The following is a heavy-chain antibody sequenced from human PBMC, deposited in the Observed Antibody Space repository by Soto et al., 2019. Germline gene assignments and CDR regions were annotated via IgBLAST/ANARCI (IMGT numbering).Heavy chain of an antibody. CDR3: AKDITMIVVVTLDY. CDR2: ISGSGGST. D-gene: IGHD3-22*01. V-gene: IGHV3-23*01. Sequence: GGSLRLSCAASGFTFSSYAMSWVRQAPGKGLEWVSAISGSGGSTYYADSVKGRFTISRDNSKNTLYLQMNSLRAEDTAVYYCAKDITMIVVVTLDYWGQGTLVTVSS. CDR1: GFTFSSYA. J-gene: IGHJ4*02.